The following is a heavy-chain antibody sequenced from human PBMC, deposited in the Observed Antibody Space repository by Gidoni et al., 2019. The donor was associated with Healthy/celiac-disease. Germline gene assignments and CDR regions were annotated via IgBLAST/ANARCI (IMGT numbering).Heavy chain of an antibody. CDR3: AREGDIVASDHQNDAFDI. J-gene: IGHJ3*02. CDR1: GYSISRGYY. CDR2: IYPRGST. Sequence: QVQLQESGPGLVKPAETLSLTCAVSGYSISRGYYWGWIRQPPGKGLEWIGSIYPRGSTYYNPSLKSRVTISVDTSKNQFSLKLSSVTAADTAVYYCAREGDIVASDHQNDAFDIWGQGTMVTVSS. D-gene: IGHD5-12*01. V-gene: IGHV4-38-2*02.